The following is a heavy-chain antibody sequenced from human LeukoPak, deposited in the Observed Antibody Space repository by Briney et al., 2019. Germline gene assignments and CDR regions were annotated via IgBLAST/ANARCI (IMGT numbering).Heavy chain of an antibody. V-gene: IGHV1-2*02. J-gene: IGHJ5*02. Sequence: ASVKVSCKASGYTFNDYYMHWVRQAPGQGLEWMGRINPDSGGTDYAQKFQGRVTMTRDTSITTTYTDLSRLRSDDTAVYYCARLGENGLLTGYFYPWGQGTLVTVSS. D-gene: IGHD3-9*01. CDR1: GYTFNDYY. CDR3: ARLGENGLLTGYFYP. CDR2: INPDSGGT.